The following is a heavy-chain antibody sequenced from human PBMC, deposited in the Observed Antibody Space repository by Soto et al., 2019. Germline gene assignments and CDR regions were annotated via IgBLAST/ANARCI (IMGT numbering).Heavy chain of an antibody. CDR1: GGSISSYY. D-gene: IGHD6-13*01. V-gene: IGHV4-59*01. J-gene: IGHJ5*02. Sequence: SETLSLTCTVSGGSISSYYWSWIRQPPGKGLEWIGHIYYSGSTNYNPSLKSRVTISVDTSKNQFSLKLSSVTAADTAVYYCAREWGGYSSSWYQYNWFDPWGQGTLVTVSS. CDR3: AREWGGYSSSWYQYNWFDP. CDR2: IYYSGST.